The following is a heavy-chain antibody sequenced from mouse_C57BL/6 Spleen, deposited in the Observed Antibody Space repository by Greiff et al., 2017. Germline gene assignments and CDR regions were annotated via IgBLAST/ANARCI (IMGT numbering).Heavy chain of an antibody. Sequence: VQLQQSGAELVRPGTSVKMSCKASGYTFTNYWIGWAKQRPGHGLEWIGDIYPGGGYTNYNEKFKGKATLTADKSSSTAYMQFSSLTSEDSAIYYCARSGTVVARAMDYWGQGTSVTVSS. CDR1: GYTFTNYW. CDR2: IYPGGGYT. J-gene: IGHJ4*01. CDR3: ARSGTVVARAMDY. D-gene: IGHD1-1*01. V-gene: IGHV1-63*01.